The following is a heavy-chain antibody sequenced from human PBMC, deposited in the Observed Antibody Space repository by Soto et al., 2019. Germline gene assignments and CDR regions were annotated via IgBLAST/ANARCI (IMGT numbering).Heavy chain of an antibody. V-gene: IGHV5-51*01. CDR3: ARRLPRPRAGTYNWFDP. CDR2: IYPGDSDA. Sequence: PGESLKISCKGSGYTFSKYWIGWVRQTPGKGLEWMGMIYPGDSDARYSPSFEGQVTFSVDKSINTAYLQWNSLKASDTAMYYCARRLPRPRAGTYNWFDPWGQGALVTVSS. D-gene: IGHD6-13*01. CDR1: GYTFSKYW. J-gene: IGHJ5*02.